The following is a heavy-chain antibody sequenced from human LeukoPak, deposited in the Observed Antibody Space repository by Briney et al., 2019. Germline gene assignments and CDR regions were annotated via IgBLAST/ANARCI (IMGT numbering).Heavy chain of an antibody. Sequence: GGSLRLSCAASGFTFSSYWMDWARQAPGKGVEWVASINHNGNVNYYVDSVKGRFTISRDNAKNSLYLQMSNLRAEDTAVYFCARGGGLDVWGQGATVTVSS. J-gene: IGHJ6*02. CDR2: INHNGNVN. D-gene: IGHD3-16*01. CDR1: GFTFSSYW. V-gene: IGHV3-7*03. CDR3: ARGGGLDV.